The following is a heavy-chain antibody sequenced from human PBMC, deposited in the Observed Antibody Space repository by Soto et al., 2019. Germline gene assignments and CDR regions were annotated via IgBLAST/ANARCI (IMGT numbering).Heavy chain of an antibody. CDR3: AKKSQGGWYVPRSEFDY. J-gene: IGHJ4*02. D-gene: IGHD6-19*01. CDR1: GFTFSSYA. Sequence: EVQLLESGGGLVQPGGSLRLSCAASGFTFSSYAMSWVRQAPGKGLEWVSAISGSGGSTYYADSVKGRFTISRDNSKNTLYLQMNSLRAEDTAVYYCAKKSQGGWYVPRSEFDYWGQGTLVTVSS. V-gene: IGHV3-23*01. CDR2: ISGSGGST.